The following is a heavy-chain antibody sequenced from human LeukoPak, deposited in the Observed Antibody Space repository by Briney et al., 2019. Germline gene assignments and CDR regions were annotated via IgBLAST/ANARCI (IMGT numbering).Heavy chain of an antibody. D-gene: IGHD3-22*01. CDR2: VNPNSGNT. CDR1: GYTFTSYD. J-gene: IGHJ5*02. Sequence: ASVTVSCKASGYTFTSYDINWVRQATGQGLEWMGWVNPNSGNTGYAQKFQGRVTMTRNNSISTAYMELSSLRSEDTAVYYCARTYYYDSSGYSLGSNWFDPWGQGTLVTVSS. CDR3: ARTYYYDSSGYSLGSNWFDP. V-gene: IGHV1-8*01.